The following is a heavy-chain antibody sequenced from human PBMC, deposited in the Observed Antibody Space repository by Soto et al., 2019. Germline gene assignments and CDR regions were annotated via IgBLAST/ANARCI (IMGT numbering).Heavy chain of an antibody. CDR2: IYYSGST. D-gene: IGHD2-2*01. J-gene: IGHJ6*02. CDR3: ARVVLVPAANYYYYYGMDV. CDR1: GGSVSSGSYY. V-gene: IGHV4-61*01. Sequence: SETLSLTCTVSGGSVSSGSYYWSWIRQPPGKGLEWIGYIYYSGSTNYNPSLKSRVTISVDTSKNQFSLKLSSVTAADTAVYYCARVVLVPAANYYYYYGMDVWGQGTTVTVSS.